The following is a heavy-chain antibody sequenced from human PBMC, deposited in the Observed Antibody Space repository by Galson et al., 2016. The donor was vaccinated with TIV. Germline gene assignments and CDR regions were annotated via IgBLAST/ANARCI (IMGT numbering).Heavy chain of an antibody. J-gene: IGHJ2*01. CDR2: INPNSGGT. CDR1: GYTFTGYF. V-gene: IGHV1-2*02. CDR3: ARAPTLIVATIYWYFDL. D-gene: IGHD5-12*01. Sequence: SVKVSCNASGYTFTGYFMHWVRQAPGQGLEWMGWINPNSGGTNYAQKFQGRVTMTRDTPISTAYMELSSLISDDTAMYFCARAPTLIVATIYWYFDLWGRGTLVTVSS.